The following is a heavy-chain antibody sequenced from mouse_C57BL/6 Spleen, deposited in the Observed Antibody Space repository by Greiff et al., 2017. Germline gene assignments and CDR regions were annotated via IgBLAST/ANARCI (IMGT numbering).Heavy chain of an antibody. CDR2: ISDGGSYT. Sequence: EVKLVESGGGLVKPGGSLKLSCAASGFTFSSYAMSWVRQTPEKRLEWVATISDGGSYTYYPDNVKGRFTISRDNAKNNLYLQMSHLKSEDTAMYYCARDNYGSSSYYFDYWGQGTTLTVSS. J-gene: IGHJ2*01. CDR3: ARDNYGSSSYYFDY. CDR1: GFTFSSYA. V-gene: IGHV5-4*01. D-gene: IGHD1-1*01.